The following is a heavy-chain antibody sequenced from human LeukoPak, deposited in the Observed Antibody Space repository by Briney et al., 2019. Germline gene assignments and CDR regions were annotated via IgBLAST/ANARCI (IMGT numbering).Heavy chain of an antibody. D-gene: IGHD2-15*01. CDR2: IYYSGNT. Sequence: SETLSLTCTVSGDSITNSYWSWIRQPPGKGLEWIAYIYYSGNTKYNPSLKSRVTISVDTSKNQFSPKLSSVTAADTAVYYCARSIVVVAALDYWGQGTLVTVSS. J-gene: IGHJ4*02. V-gene: IGHV4-59*08. CDR3: ARSIVVVAALDY. CDR1: GDSITNSY.